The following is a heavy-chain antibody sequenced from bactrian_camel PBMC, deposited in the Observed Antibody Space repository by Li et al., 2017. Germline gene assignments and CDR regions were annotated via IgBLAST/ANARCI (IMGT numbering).Heavy chain of an antibody. CDR3: AADWSDVCAVVGDPVDFAVGY. CDR1: GYDALYLC. V-gene: IGHV3S55*01. J-gene: IGHJ6*01. Sequence: HVQLVESGGGSVQAGGSLGLSCAVSGYDALYLCMGWFRQAPGKEREGVAAIDRDGRISYADSVRGRFTISKDNTQNTLYLQMNSLKPEDTAMYYCAADWSDVCAVVGDPVDFAVGYWGRGTQVTVS. D-gene: IGHD2*01. CDR2: IDRDGRI.